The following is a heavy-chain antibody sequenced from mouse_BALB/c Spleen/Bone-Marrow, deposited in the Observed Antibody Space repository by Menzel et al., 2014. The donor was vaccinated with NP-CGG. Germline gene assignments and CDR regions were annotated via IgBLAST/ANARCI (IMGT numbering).Heavy chain of an antibody. CDR1: GYTFTSYW. CDR3: ASRDSSGYVPDY. Sequence: VKLQESGAELVKPGASVKLSCKTSGYTFTSYWIQWVKQRPGQGLGWIGEIFPGTGTTYYNEKFKGKATLTIDTSSSTAYMQLSSLTSEVSAVYFCASRDSSGYVPDYWGQGTTLTVSS. CDR2: IFPGTGTT. J-gene: IGHJ2*01. D-gene: IGHD3-2*01. V-gene: IGHV1S132*01.